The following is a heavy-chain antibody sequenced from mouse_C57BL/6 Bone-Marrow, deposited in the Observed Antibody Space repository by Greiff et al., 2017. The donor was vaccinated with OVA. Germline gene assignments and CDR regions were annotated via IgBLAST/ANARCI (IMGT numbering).Heavy chain of an antibody. Sequence: DVMLVESGGGLVKPGGSLKLSCAASGFTFSDYGMHWVRQAPEKGLEWVAYISSGSSTIYYADTVKCRFTISRDNAKHTLFLQMTSLRSEDTAMYYCAREDYDWYFDVWGTGTTVTVSS. CDR1: GFTFSDYG. D-gene: IGHD2-4*01. CDR2: ISSGSSTI. J-gene: IGHJ1*03. V-gene: IGHV5-17*01. CDR3: AREDYDWYFDV.